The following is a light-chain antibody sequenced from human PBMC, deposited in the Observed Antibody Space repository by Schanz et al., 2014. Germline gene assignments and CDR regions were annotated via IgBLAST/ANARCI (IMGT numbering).Light chain of an antibody. CDR3: QQYGSSPVA. Sequence: EIVLTQSPGTLSLSPGERATLSCRASQSLRSSYLAWYQQKPGQAPRLLIYGASSRATGIPDRFSGSGSGTDFTLTISRLEPEDFAVYYCQQYGSSPVAFGQGTKLEIK. J-gene: IGKJ2*01. V-gene: IGKV3-20*01. CDR1: QSLRSSY. CDR2: GAS.